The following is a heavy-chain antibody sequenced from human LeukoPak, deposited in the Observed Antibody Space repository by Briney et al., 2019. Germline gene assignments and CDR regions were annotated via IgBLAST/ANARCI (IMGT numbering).Heavy chain of an antibody. CDR1: GFTFSSYA. CDR2: ISDSGGST. V-gene: IGHV3-23*01. D-gene: IGHD6-13*01. CDR3: AKDWPSEWQQLPDYDAVDI. Sequence: SGGSLRLSCAASGFTFSSYAMSWVRQAPGKGLERVSTISDSGGSTYYADSVKGRFTISRDNSKNTLFLQINSLRAEDTAVYYCAKDWPSEWQQLPDYDAVDIWGQGTMVTVSS. J-gene: IGHJ3*02.